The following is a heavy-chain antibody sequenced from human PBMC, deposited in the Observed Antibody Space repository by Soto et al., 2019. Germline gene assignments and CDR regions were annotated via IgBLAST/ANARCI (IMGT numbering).Heavy chain of an antibody. V-gene: IGHV2-5*01. J-gene: IGHJ5*02. CDR2: IYWYDDK. CDR1: GFSLSTSGVG. CDR3: AHRPFAVSGYDWFDP. Sequence: SAPTLVNPTQTLTLTGTFSGFSLSTSGVGVGWIRQPPGKALEWLALIYWYDDKRYSPSVKSRLTITKDTSKNQVVLTMPNMDPVDTATYYCAHRPFAVSGYDWFDPWGQGTLVTVSS. D-gene: IGHD5-12*01.